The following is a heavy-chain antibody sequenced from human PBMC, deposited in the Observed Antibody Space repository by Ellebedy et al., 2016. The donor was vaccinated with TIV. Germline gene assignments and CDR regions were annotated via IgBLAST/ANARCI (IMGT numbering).Heavy chain of an antibody. J-gene: IGHJ6*02. Sequence: GESLKISCAASGFTFSSSGMNWVRQAPGKGLEWVAFIRFDGNNAYYADSVKGRFTISRDNSKNSLYLQMNSLRTEDTALYYCAKDLSSSWYSYGMDVWGQGTTVTVSS. V-gene: IGHV3-30*02. CDR1: GFTFSSSG. D-gene: IGHD6-13*01. CDR2: IRFDGNNA. CDR3: AKDLSSSWYSYGMDV.